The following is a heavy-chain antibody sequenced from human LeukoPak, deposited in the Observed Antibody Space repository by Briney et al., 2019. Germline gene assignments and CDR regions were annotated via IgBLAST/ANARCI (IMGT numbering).Heavy chain of an antibody. V-gene: IGHV3-21*01. D-gene: IGHD3-10*01. CDR1: GFTFSSYS. CDR2: ISSSSSYI. J-gene: IGHJ5*02. Sequence: GGSLRLSCAASGFTFSSYSMNWVRQAPGKGLEWVSSISSSSSYIYYADSVKGRFTISRDNAKNSLNLQMNSLRAEDTAVYYCARDLVARVRGFPDWFDPWGQGTLVTVSS. CDR3: ARDLVARVRGFPDWFDP.